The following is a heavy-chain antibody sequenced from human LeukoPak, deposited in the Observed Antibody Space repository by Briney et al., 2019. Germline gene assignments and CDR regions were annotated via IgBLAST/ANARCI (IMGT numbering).Heavy chain of an antibody. V-gene: IGHV3-23*01. CDR3: AKELNGAYGSGSYYNFHYYYYGMDV. CDR1: GFTFSSYA. CDR2: ISYSCGST. Sequence: PGGSLRLSCAASGFTFSSYAMSWLRHAPGKGLEWVSAISYSCGSTYYADSVKGRLTISRDNSKNTLYLQMNSLRAEDTAVYYCAKELNGAYGSGSYYNFHYYYYGMDVWGQGTTVTVSS. J-gene: IGHJ6*02. D-gene: IGHD3-10*01.